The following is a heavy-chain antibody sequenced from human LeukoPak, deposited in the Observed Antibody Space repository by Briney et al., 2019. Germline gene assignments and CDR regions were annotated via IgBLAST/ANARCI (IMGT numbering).Heavy chain of an antibody. D-gene: IGHD1-26*01. CDR1: GGSFSGYY. J-gene: IGHJ3*02. V-gene: IGHV4-34*01. CDR2: INHSGST. CDR3: ARDSPFEWYLLGDSFDM. Sequence: SETLSLTCAVYGGSFSGYYWSWIRQPPGKGLEWIGEINHSGSTNYNSSLKSRVTISVDTSKNQFSLKLTSVTAADTAVYYCARDSPFEWYLLGDSFDMWGQGTMVTVSS.